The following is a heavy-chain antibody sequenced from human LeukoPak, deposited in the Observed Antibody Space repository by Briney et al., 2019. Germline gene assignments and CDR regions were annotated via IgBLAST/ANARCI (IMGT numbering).Heavy chain of an antibody. Sequence: SETLSLTCTVSGGSISSYYWSWIRQPPGKGLEWIGYIYYSGSTNYNPSLKSRVTISVDTSKNQFSLKLSSVTAADTAVYYCARVEGYDILTGYYPAPYYFDYWGQGTLVTVSS. CDR1: GGSISSYY. D-gene: IGHD3-9*01. CDR2: IYYSGST. CDR3: ARVEGYDILTGYYPAPYYFDY. V-gene: IGHV4-59*01. J-gene: IGHJ4*02.